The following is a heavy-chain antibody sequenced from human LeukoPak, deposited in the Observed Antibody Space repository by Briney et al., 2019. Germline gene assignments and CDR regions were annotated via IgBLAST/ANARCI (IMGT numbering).Heavy chain of an antibody. V-gene: IGHV7-4-1*02. CDR1: GYTFTSYV. Sequence: GASVKVSCKASGYTFTSYVMNWVRQAPGQGLEWMGWINTNTGNPTYAQGFTGRFVFSLDTSVSTAYLQISSLKAEDTAVYYCARGDRYRSSWYEGLFDYWGQGTLVSVSS. J-gene: IGHJ4*02. D-gene: IGHD6-13*01. CDR2: INTNTGNP. CDR3: ARGDRYRSSWYEGLFDY.